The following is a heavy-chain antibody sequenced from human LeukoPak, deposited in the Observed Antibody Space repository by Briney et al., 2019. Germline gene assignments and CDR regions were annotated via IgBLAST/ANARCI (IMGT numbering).Heavy chain of an antibody. J-gene: IGHJ4*02. CDR1: GGSFSGYY. CDR2: INHSGST. D-gene: IGHD3-22*01. CDR3: ARGPGWLPQAFDY. V-gene: IGHV4-34*01. Sequence: PSETLSLTCAVYGGSFSGYYWSWIRQPPGKGLEWIGEINHSGSTNYNPSLKSRVTISVDTFKNQFSLKLSSVTAADTAVYYCARGPGWLPQAFDYWGQGTLVTVSS.